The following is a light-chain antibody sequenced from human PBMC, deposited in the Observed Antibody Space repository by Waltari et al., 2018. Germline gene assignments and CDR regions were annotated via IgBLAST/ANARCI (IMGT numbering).Light chain of an antibody. V-gene: IGLV1-44*01. J-gene: IGLJ2*01. CDR3: AAWDDSLRGLV. Sequence: QSVLTQPPSASGTPGQRVTISCFGSSPNIGSHTVNWYQRLPGTAPKLLIYGSNQRPSGVPDRFSGSRSGTSASLAISGLQSEDEADYYCAAWDDSLRGLVFGGGTKLTVL. CDR2: GSN. CDR1: SPNIGSHT.